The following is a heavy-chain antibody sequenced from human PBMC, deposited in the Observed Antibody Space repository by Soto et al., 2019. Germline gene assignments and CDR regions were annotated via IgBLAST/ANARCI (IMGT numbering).Heavy chain of an antibody. V-gene: IGHV4-34*01. CDR2: INHSGST. CDR1: GGSFSGYY. J-gene: IGHJ5*02. Sequence: PSETLSLTCAVYGGSFSGYYWSWIRQPPGKGLEWIGEINHSGSTNYNPSLKSRVTISVDTSKNQFSLKLSSVTAADTAVYYCARGLFRSKYCSSTSCYNWFDTWGQGTLVTVSS. CDR3: ARGLFRSKYCSSTSCYNWFDT. D-gene: IGHD2-2*01.